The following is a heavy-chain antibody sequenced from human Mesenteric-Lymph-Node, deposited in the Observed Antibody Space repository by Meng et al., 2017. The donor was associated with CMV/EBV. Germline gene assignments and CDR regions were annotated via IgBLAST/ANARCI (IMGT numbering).Heavy chain of an antibody. CDR1: GGSISSSWHY. Sequence: QAQLQESGPRLVKPSETLSLKCTVSGGSISSSWHYWGWIRQPPGKGLEWIGSIFYSGSAHYNPALESRVTISIDKSKNEFFLNLGSVTAADTAMYFCARDTLTYSYGPGWIDPWGQGTLVTVSS. D-gene: IGHD3-10*01. V-gene: IGHV4-39*02. CDR3: ARDTLTYSYGPGWIDP. J-gene: IGHJ5*02. CDR2: IFYSGSA.